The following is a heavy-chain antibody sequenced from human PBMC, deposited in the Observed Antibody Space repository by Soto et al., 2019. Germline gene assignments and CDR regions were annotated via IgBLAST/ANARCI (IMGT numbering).Heavy chain of an antibody. D-gene: IGHD2-21*02. CDR2: MYNTGST. Sequence: SETLSLTCAVSGGSISSSNWWSWIRQPPGKGLEWIGYMYNTGSTVYNPSFKSRVTISVDTSKNQFSLKLNSATAADTAVYYCARDLWGYCGTDCYPLDVWGQGTTVTVSS. J-gene: IGHJ6*02. CDR3: ARDLWGYCGTDCYPLDV. V-gene: IGHV4-61*01. CDR1: GGSISSSNW.